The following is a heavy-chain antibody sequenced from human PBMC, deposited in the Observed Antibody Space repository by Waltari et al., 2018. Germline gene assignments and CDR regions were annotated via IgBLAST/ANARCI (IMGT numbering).Heavy chain of an antibody. Sequence: EVQLLESGGTLLQPGGSLRLSCAVSGFSFTTYAMSWVRQAPGKGLEWISCINFSGSHTYYADSVKSRFTISRDNYKNTLDLQMNSLRAEDTAVYYCAKSLKPDRLRFGMDVWGQGTAVTVSS. CDR2: INFSGSHT. CDR1: GFSFTTYA. J-gene: IGHJ6*02. V-gene: IGHV3-23*05. D-gene: IGHD6-6*01. CDR3: AKSLKPDRLRFGMDV.